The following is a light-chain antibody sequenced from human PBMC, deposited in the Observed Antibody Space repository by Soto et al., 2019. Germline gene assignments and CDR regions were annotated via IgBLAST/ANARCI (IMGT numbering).Light chain of an antibody. CDR3: QQFNSYPMT. Sequence: AIPLTQSPSSLSASVGDRVTITCRASQGISSALAWYQQKPGKAPKLLIYDASSLESGVPSRFSGSGSGTDFTLTISSLQPEDFATYYCQQFNSYPMTFGQGTRLEIK. CDR1: QGISSA. V-gene: IGKV1-13*02. J-gene: IGKJ5*01. CDR2: DAS.